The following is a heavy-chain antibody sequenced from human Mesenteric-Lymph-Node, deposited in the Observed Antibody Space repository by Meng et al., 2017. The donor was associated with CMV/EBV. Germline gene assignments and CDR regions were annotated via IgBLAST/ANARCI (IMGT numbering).Heavy chain of an antibody. CDR2: IYYSGNT. V-gene: IGHV4-59*08. D-gene: IGHD1-1*01. CDR1: GASVNSYY. Sequence: SETLSLTCTVSGASVNSYYWSWIRQPPGKGLEWIGYIYYSGNTNYNPSLKRPVTISLDTSKNQFSLRLSSVTTADTAVYYCAKFSATGAYYLGLDVWGQGTTVTVSS. J-gene: IGHJ6*02. CDR3: AKFSATGAYYLGLDV.